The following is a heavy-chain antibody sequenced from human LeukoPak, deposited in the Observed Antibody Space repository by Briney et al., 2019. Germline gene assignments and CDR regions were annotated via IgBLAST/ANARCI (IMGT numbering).Heavy chain of an antibody. V-gene: IGHV3-23*01. CDR1: GFTFSSYA. CDR3: AKHTRRPLVVVTADLIDY. Sequence: GGSLRLSCAASGFTFSSYAMSWVRHAPGKGLEWVSSISGSGGSTYYADSVKGRFTISRDNSKNTLYLQMNSLRAEDTAVYYCAKHTRRPLVVVTADLIDYWGQGTLVTVSS. CDR2: ISGSGGST. D-gene: IGHD2-21*02. J-gene: IGHJ4*02.